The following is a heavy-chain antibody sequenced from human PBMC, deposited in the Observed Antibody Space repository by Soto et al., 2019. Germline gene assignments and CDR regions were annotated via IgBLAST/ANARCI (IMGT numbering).Heavy chain of an antibody. Sequence: QVQLVQSGAEVKKPGSSVKVSCKASGGTFSSYAISWVRQAPGQGLEWMGGIIPIFGTANYAQKFQGRVTITADESTSTAYMELSSLRSEETAVYYCARGSKGGLTNPNYYYYYGMDVWGQGTTVTVSS. CDR1: GGTFSSYA. CDR3: ARGSKGGLTNPNYYYYYGMDV. J-gene: IGHJ6*02. D-gene: IGHD1-1*01. CDR2: IIPIFGTA. V-gene: IGHV1-69*01.